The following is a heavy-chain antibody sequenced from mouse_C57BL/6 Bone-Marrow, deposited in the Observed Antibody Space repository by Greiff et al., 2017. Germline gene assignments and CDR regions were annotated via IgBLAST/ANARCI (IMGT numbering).Heavy chain of an antibody. Sequence: QVQLQQSGAELVKPGASVKLSCKASGYTFTSYDINWVRQRPEQGLEWIGWIFPGDGSTKYNEKFKGKATLTTDKSSSTAYMQRSRLTSEDSAVYFSARFITTVVADYWGQGTTLTVSS. V-gene: IGHV1-85*01. J-gene: IGHJ2*01. D-gene: IGHD1-1*01. CDR1: GYTFTSYD. CDR2: IFPGDGST. CDR3: ARFITTVVADY.